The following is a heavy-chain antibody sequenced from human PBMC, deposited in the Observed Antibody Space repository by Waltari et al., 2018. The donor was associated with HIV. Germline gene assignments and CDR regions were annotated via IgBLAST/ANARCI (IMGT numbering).Heavy chain of an antibody. D-gene: IGHD2-21*01. V-gene: IGHV3-23*01. Sequence: GGSLRLSCAGTGFIFGDYAMSWVRQAPGKGLEWVSSTGGAGDDAYYADSVKGRFTISRDHSKKTLHLQMNSLRAEDTAVYYCAKDHFARNSLWDAFDIWGQGTMVTVSS. CDR2: TGGAGDDA. J-gene: IGHJ3*02. CDR3: AKDHFARNSLWDAFDI. CDR1: GFIFGDYA.